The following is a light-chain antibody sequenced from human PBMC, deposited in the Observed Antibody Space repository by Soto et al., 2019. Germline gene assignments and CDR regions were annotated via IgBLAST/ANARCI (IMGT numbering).Light chain of an antibody. CDR3: QSYDSSLSAPIV. J-gene: IGLJ1*01. V-gene: IGLV1-40*01. Sequence: QSVLTQPPSVSGAPGQRVTISCTGSNSNIGAGYDVHWYQQLPGTAPKLVIYGNSNRPSGVPDRFSGSKSGTSGSLAITGLQAEDEAVYYCQSYDSSLSAPIVFGTGTKLTVL. CDR2: GNS. CDR1: NSNIGAGYD.